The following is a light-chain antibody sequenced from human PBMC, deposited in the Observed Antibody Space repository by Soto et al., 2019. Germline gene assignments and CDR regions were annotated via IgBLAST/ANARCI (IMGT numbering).Light chain of an antibody. Sequence: DIQMTQSPSSLSASVGDRVTITCRASQTISFYLNWYQQKPGKAPKLLIYAASNLQSGVPSRFSASGSGTEFTHTLNSLQPEDFATYYCQQAYSTPWTFGQGTKVEIK. V-gene: IGKV1-39*01. J-gene: IGKJ1*01. CDR2: AAS. CDR3: QQAYSTPWT. CDR1: QTISFY.